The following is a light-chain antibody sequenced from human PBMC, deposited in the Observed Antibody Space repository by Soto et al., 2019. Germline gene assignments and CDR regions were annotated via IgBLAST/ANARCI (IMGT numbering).Light chain of an antibody. V-gene: IGKV3-20*01. J-gene: IGKJ1*01. CDR1: QSVSGSY. CDR2: GAS. CDR3: QQYKKWPRT. Sequence: EIVLTQSPGTLSLSPGERATLSCRASQSVSGSYLAWYQQKPGQAPRLLIYGASSRATGIPDRFSGSGSGTEFTLTISSLQSEDFAVYYCQQYKKWPRTFGHGTNVDIK.